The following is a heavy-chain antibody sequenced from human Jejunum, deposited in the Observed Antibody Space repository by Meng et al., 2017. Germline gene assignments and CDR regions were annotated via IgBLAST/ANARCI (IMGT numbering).Heavy chain of an antibody. CDR1: GFTLSRYS. Sequence: GESLKISCAASGFTLSRYSMHWVRQTPGKGLEYVSAISYNEGDTFYASSVEGRFTISRDSSKNTLFLQMGSLRAEDMAMYYCARVGLSGSFDQWGQGTLVTGSS. J-gene: IGHJ4*02. CDR3: ARVGLSGSFDQ. CDR2: ISYNEGDT. V-gene: IGHV3-64*01. D-gene: IGHD5-12*01.